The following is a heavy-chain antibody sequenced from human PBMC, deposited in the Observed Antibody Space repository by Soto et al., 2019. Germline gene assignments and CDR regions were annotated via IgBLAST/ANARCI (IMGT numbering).Heavy chain of an antibody. J-gene: IGHJ6*04. CDR2: ISSSSII. CDR1: GFTFSTSS. V-gene: IGHV3-48*01. CDR3: ATDLAIDPDV. Sequence: DVQLVESGGGLVQPGGSLRLSCAASGFTFSTSSMNWVRQAPGKGLEWVSYISSSSIIYYADSVKGRFTISRDNVKNSLYPQMNSLRAEDTAVYYCATDLAIDPDVWGKGTTVTVSS. D-gene: IGHD5-12*01.